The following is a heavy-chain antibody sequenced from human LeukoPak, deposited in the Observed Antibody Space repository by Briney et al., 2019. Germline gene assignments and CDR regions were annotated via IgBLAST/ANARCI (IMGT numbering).Heavy chain of an antibody. CDR1: GYTFTGYY. CDR2: INPNSGGT. V-gene: IGHV1-2*02. J-gene: IGHJ4*02. CDR3: ARDVFTWVTMVRGDPGDY. D-gene: IGHD3-10*01. Sequence: GASVKVSCKASGYTFTGYYMHWVRQAPGQGLEWMGWINPNSGGTNYAQKFQGRVTMTRDTSISTAYMELSRLRSDDTAVYYCARDVFTWVTMVRGDPGDYWGQGTLVTVSS.